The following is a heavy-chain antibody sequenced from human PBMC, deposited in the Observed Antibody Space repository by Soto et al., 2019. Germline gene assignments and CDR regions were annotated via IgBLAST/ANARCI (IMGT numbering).Heavy chain of an antibody. D-gene: IGHD6-13*01. CDR1: GFTFSSYA. CDR3: AKHAAAAAPGY. Sequence: EVQLLESGGGLVQPGGSLRLSCAASGFTFSSYAMIWVRQAPGKGLEWVSLISGSGGGTYYSDSVKGRFTISRDNSKNTLYLKMNSLRAEDTAVYYCAKHAAAAAPGYWGQGTLVTVSS. V-gene: IGHV3-23*01. CDR2: ISGSGGGT. J-gene: IGHJ4*02.